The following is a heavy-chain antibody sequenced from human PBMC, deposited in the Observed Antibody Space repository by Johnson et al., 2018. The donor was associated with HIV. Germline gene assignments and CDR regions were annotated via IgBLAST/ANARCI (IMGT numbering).Heavy chain of an antibody. V-gene: IGHV3-30*14. J-gene: IGHJ3*02. CDR2: ISYDGRNT. CDR3: ARDASYYGSANDAFDI. Sequence: QVQLVESGGGVVQPGRSLRLSCAASGFTFSRYAMPWVRQAPGKGLEWVAVISYDGRNTYYADSVKGRFTISRDSSKNTLYLQMNSLRAEDTAVYYCARDASYYGSANDAFDIWGQGTMVTVSS. D-gene: IGHD3-10*01. CDR1: GFTFSRYA.